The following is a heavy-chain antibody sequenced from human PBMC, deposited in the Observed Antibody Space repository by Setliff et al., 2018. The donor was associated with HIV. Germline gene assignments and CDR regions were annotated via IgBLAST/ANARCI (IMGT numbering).Heavy chain of an antibody. J-gene: IGHJ6*03. Sequence: GASVKVSCKASGYTFTGYYMHWVRQAPGQGLEWMGWINPNSGGTNYAQMFQGRVTMTRDTSITTAYMEVSRLTSDDTAVYYCARDGRYCSGGSCFTNRASYYYYYMDVWGKGTTVTVSS. D-gene: IGHD2-15*01. CDR1: GYTFTGYY. CDR3: ARDGRYCSGGSCFTNRASYYYYYMDV. CDR2: INPNSGGT. V-gene: IGHV1-2*02.